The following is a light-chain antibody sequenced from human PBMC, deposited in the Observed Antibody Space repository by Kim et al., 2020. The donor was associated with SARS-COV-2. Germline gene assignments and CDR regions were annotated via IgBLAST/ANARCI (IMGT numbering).Light chain of an antibody. CDR2: SDN. CDR1: SSNIGRNI. J-gene: IGLJ2*01. CDR3: AAWDDSLNGVV. V-gene: IGLV1-44*01. Sequence: ELTQPPSASATPGQRVTIYCSGSSSNIGRNIVQWYQQLPGTAPKLLIYSDNKRPSGVPDRFSGSKSGTSASLAISGLQSEDENNYYCAAWDDSLNGVVFGGGTQLTVL.